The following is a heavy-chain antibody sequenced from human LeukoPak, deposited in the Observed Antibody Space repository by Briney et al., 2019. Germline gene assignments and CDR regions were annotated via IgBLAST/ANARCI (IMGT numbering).Heavy chain of an antibody. CDR2: ITSGSRYL. J-gene: IGHJ4*02. CDR3: ARPSGYYAFDS. Sequence: GGSLRLSCEASGFIFSSYSMDWVRQAPGKGLEWVASITSGSRYLYYGDSVKGRFTVSRDNTKNSLHLQMNSLRVDDTAVYYCARPSGYYAFDSWGQGTLVTVSS. CDR1: GFIFSSYS. D-gene: IGHD3-22*01. V-gene: IGHV3-21*06.